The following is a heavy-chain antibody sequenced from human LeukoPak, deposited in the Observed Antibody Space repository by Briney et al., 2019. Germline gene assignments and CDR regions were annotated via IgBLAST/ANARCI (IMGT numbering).Heavy chain of an antibody. V-gene: IGHV3-15*01. CDR3: TTIGYPRNYYYDSSGYYHPH. Sequence: GGSLRLSCAASGFTFSNAWMSWVRQAPGKGLEWVGRIKSKTNGGTTDYAAPVEGRFTISRDDSRNTLYLQMNSLKTGDTAVFYCTTIGYPRNYYYDSSGYYHPHWGQGTLVTVSS. CDR2: IKSKTNGGTT. J-gene: IGHJ4*02. D-gene: IGHD3-22*01. CDR1: GFTFSNAW.